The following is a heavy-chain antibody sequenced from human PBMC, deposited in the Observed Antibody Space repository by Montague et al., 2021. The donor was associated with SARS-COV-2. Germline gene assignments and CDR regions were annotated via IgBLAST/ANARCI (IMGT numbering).Heavy chain of an antibody. V-gene: IGHV4-59*12. CDR1: GGSFSPYY. CDR2: VSHTGST. D-gene: IGHD2-15*01. CDR3: VGFRIWIHPYGMDV. J-gene: IGHJ6*02. Sequence: SETLSLTCSVSGGSFSPYYWTWIRQTPGKGLEWIGYVSHTGSTNYNPSXXSRVSMFVDSSKSLFSLELSSVTAADTAIYYCVGFRIWIHPYGMDVRGQGTKVIVSS.